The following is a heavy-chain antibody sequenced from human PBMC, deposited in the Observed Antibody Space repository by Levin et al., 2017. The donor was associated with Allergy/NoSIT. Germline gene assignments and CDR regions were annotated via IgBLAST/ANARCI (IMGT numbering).Heavy chain of an antibody. CDR1: GGSISSSSYY. D-gene: IGHD2/OR15-2a*01. CDR2: IYYSGST. CDR3: ARDPSSSSAGQFDY. Sequence: MASETLSLTCTVSGGSISSSSYYWGWIRQPPGKGLEWIGSIYYSGSTYYNPSLKSRVTISVDTSKNQFSLKLSSVTAADTAVYYCARDPSSSSAGQFDYWGQGTLVTVSS. V-gene: IGHV4-39*07. J-gene: IGHJ4*02.